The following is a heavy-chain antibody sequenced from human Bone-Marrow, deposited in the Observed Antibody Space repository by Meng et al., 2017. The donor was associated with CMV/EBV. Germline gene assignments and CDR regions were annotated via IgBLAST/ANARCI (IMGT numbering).Heavy chain of an antibody. D-gene: IGHD3-3*01. V-gene: IGHV1-8*01. CDR1: GYTLTSYD. Sequence: ASVKVSCKTSGYTLTSYDINWVRQATGQGLEWMGWMNSYSGDTYNAQKFHGRVTLTRDTSISTAFMELSSLESDDTAVYYYSCGIIGPSHYVTRVYYHFHYWGQGTTVTVSS. CDR2: MNSYSGDT. CDR3: SCGIIGPSHYVTRVYYHFHY. J-gene: IGHJ4*02.